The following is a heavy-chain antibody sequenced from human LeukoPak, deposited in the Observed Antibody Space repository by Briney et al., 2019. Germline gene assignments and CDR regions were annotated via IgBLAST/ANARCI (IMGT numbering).Heavy chain of an antibody. CDR1: GYSISSGYY. V-gene: IGHV4-38-2*02. Sequence: SETLSLTCTVSGYSISSGYYWGWIPQPPGKGLEWIGSINHSGTTYYNPSLKSRVTISVDTSKNQFSLKLSSVTAADTAVYYCARVATTGTPNFDYWGQGTLVTVSS. J-gene: IGHJ4*02. CDR2: INHSGTT. D-gene: IGHD1-1*01. CDR3: ARVATTGTPNFDY.